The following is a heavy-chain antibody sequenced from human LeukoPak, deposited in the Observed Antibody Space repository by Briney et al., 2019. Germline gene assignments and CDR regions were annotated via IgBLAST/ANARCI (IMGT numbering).Heavy chain of an antibody. CDR3: ARGYYDSSNLGYFDL. J-gene: IGHJ2*01. CDR2: IKQDGSEK. CDR1: GFTFSRYW. Sequence: GSLRLSCAASGFTFSRYWMTWVRQAPGKGLEWVANIKQDGSEKYYVDSVKGRFTISRDNAKNSLYLQMNSLRAEDTAVYYCARGYYDSSNLGYFDLWGRGTLVTVSS. D-gene: IGHD3-22*01. V-gene: IGHV3-7*04.